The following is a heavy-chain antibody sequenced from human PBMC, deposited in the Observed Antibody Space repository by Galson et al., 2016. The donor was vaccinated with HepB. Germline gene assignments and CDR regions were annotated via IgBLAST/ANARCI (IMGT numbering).Heavy chain of an antibody. CDR3: VQGSTAPAV. D-gene: IGHD1-26*01. CDR1: GFTFNNYG. V-gene: IGHV3-23*01. CDR2: ISRSGDST. Sequence: SLRLSCAASGFTFNNYGMTWVRPAPGKGLEVVSSISRSGDSTDYADSVKGRFTISRDNSKNTLSLQMNSLRAGETAVYYCVQGSTAPAVWGKGSTVTVSS. J-gene: IGHJ6*04.